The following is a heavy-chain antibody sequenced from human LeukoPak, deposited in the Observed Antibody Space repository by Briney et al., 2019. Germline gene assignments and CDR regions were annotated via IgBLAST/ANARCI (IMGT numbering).Heavy chain of an antibody. V-gene: IGHV3-21*01. Sequence: GGSLRLSCAASGFTFSRYSMNWVRQAPGKGLEWVSSISTSSSYIYYADSVKGRFTSSRDNAKNSLYLQMNSLRTEDTAVYYCARDSATVPSTSSGFDPWGEGTLVTVSS. J-gene: IGHJ5*02. CDR2: ISTSSSYI. CDR3: ARDSATVPSTSSGFDP. CDR1: GFTFSRYS. D-gene: IGHD4-17*01.